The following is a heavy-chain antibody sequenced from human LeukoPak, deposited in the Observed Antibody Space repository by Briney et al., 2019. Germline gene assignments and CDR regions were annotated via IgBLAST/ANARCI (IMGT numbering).Heavy chain of an antibody. CDR3: ARPRGSPHHPSPYYFDY. J-gene: IGHJ4*02. D-gene: IGHD1-14*01. CDR1: GYSFTSYW. CDR2: IYPGDSDT. Sequence: GESLKISCKGSGYSFTSYWIGWVRQMPGKGLEWMGIIYPGDSDTRYSPSFQGQVTISADKSISTAYLQWSSLKASDTAMYYCARPRGSPHHPSPYYFDYWGQGTLVTVSS. V-gene: IGHV5-51*01.